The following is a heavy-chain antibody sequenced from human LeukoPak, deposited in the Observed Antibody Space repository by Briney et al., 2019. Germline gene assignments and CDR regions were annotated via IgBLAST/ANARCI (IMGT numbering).Heavy chain of an antibody. Sequence: ASVNVSCKSSGYTFTSYYIHWVRQAPGQGLEGMGIINPSSGATNYAQKFQGRVTMTRDTSTSTVYMELSSQRSEDTAVYYCARATNFYYYYGMDVWGQGTTVTVSS. V-gene: IGHV1-46*01. D-gene: IGHD1-26*01. CDR2: INPSSGAT. CDR3: ARATNFYYYYGMDV. CDR1: GYTFTSYY. J-gene: IGHJ6*02.